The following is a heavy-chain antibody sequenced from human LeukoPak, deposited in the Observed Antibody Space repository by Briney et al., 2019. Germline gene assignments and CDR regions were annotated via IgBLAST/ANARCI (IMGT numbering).Heavy chain of an antibody. V-gene: IGHV4-30-4*01. D-gene: IGHD3-10*01. J-gene: IGHJ5*02. CDR2: IHYSGRA. Sequence: SQTLSLTCAVSGGSITSGDYYWSWIRQPPGKGLEWIVYIHYSGRAYYKSSLKSRDAISVDTSKNQFSLRLNSVTAADTAMYFCARHYYGSGRFDPWGQGTLVTVSS. CDR3: ARHYYGSGRFDP. CDR1: GGSITSGDYY.